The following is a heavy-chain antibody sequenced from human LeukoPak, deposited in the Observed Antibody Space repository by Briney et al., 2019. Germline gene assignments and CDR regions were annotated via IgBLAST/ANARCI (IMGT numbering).Heavy chain of an antibody. CDR3: ANNIVVVPAAGKTDSLDY. J-gene: IGHJ4*02. D-gene: IGHD2-2*01. Sequence: SETLSLTCTVSGGSISSGDYYWSWIRQPPGKGLEWIGYIYYSGSTYYNPSLKRRFTISVDTSKNQFSLKLSSVTAADTAVYYCANNIVVVPAAGKTDSLDYWGQGTLVTVSS. CDR2: IYYSGST. CDR1: GGSISSGDYY. V-gene: IGHV4-30-4*01.